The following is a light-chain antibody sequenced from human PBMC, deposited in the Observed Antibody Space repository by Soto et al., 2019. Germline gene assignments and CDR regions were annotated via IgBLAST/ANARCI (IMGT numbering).Light chain of an antibody. J-gene: IGLJ1*01. V-gene: IGLV1-40*01. Sequence: QSFLTQPPSVSGAPGQRVTISCTGSSSNIGAGYDVHWYEQLPGTAPKVLIYGNSNRPSGVPDRFSGSKSGTSASLAITGLQAEDEADYYCQSYDSSLSGLYVFGTGTKVTVL. CDR3: QSYDSSLSGLYV. CDR1: SSNIGAGYD. CDR2: GNS.